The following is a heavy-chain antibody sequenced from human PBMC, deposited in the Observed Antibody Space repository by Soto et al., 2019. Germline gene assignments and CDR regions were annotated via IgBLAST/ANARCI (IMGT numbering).Heavy chain of an antibody. Sequence: QMQLVQSGPEVKKPGTSVKVSCKTSGFTFSSSAVHWVRQARGHRLQWIGWIDVGSANANYAQMLQERVTLCRDMSTSTADMELSSLIPEDTAVYYWAAVVGGYIYGLARHWGTGTLVTVSS. J-gene: IGHJ4*02. CDR3: AAVVGGYIYGLARH. D-gene: IGHD4-17*01. CDR2: IDVGSANA. V-gene: IGHV1-58*01. CDR1: GFTFSSSA.